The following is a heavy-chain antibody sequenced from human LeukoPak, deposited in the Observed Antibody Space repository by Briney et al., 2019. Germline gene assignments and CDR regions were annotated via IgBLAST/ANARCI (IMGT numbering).Heavy chain of an antibody. Sequence: ASVKVSCKASGYTFTNYGINWVRQAPGQGLEWMGWISPYNGKTEFAQKFQGRVTMTTDTSTTTVYMELRSLRSDDTAVYYCGTGGSNWNYQYYFEYWGQGTLVTVSS. CDR3: GTGGSNWNYQYYFEY. V-gene: IGHV1-18*01. CDR1: GYTFTNYG. CDR2: ISPYNGKT. J-gene: IGHJ4*02. D-gene: IGHD1-7*01.